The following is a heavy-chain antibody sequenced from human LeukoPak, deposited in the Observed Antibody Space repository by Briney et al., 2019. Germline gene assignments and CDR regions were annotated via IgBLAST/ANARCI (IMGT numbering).Heavy chain of an antibody. Sequence: GGSLRLSCAASGFTVSSNYMSWVRQAPGKGLEWVSIIYSGGSTFYADSVKGRFTISRDNSKNTLYLQMNSLRAEDTAVYYCARHTTGLLDYWGQGTLVTVSS. CDR3: ARHTTGLLDY. J-gene: IGHJ4*02. D-gene: IGHD4-17*01. CDR2: IYSGGST. CDR1: GFTVSSNY. V-gene: IGHV3-53*01.